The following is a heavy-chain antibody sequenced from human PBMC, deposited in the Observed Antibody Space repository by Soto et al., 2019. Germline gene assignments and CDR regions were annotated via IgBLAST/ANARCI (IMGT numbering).Heavy chain of an antibody. D-gene: IGHD6-13*01. CDR2: IYYSGST. CDR1: GGSISSSSYY. J-gene: IGHJ4*02. CDR3: ASWVAAAGSWQQDY. V-gene: IGHV4-39*01. Sequence: QLQLQESGPGLVKPSETLSLTCTVSGGSISSSSYYWGWIRQPPGKGLEWIGSIYYSGSTYYNPSLKRRVPISVDTSKNQFSLKLSSVTAADTAVYYCASWVAAAGSWQQDYWGQGTLVTVSS.